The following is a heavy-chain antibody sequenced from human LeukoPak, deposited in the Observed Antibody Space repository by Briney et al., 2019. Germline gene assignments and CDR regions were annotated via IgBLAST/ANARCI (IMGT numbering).Heavy chain of an antibody. CDR3: ARDRGITIFSYGMDV. CDR1: GFTFSSYS. J-gene: IGHJ6*02. D-gene: IGHD3-9*01. V-gene: IGHV3-48*04. CDR2: ISSSGSTI. Sequence: GGSLRLSCAASGFTFSSYSINWVRQAPGKGLEWVSYISSSGSTIYYADSVKGRFTISRDNAKNSLYLQMNSLRSEDTAVYYCARDRGITIFSYGMDVWGQGTTVTVSS.